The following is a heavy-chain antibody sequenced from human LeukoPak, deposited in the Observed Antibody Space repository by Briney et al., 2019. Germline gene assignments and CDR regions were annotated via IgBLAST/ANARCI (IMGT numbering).Heavy chain of an antibody. CDR3: ARDGEDWSFDY. D-gene: IGHD3-10*01. V-gene: IGHV3-23*01. Sequence: GGSLRLSCAASGFTFSSYAMSWVRQAPGKGLEWVSGISGSGSGGSTYYADSVKGRFTISRDNSKNTLYLQMNSLRAEDTAVYYCARDGEDWSFDYWGQGTLVTVSS. CDR2: ISGSGSGGST. J-gene: IGHJ4*02. CDR1: GFTFSSYA.